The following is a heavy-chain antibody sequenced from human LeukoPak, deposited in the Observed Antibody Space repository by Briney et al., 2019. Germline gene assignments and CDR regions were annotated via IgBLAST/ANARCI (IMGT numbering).Heavy chain of an antibody. Sequence: SETLSLTCTVSGGSISSYYWSWIRQPPGKGLEWIAYIYYSGTTKYNASLKSRVTMSVDTSKNQFSLKLSSVTAADMAVYYCARMVRGVIDAFEIWGQGTMVTVSS. J-gene: IGHJ3*02. V-gene: IGHV4-59*01. CDR3: ARMVRGVIDAFEI. CDR1: GGSISSYY. CDR2: IYYSGTT. D-gene: IGHD3-10*01.